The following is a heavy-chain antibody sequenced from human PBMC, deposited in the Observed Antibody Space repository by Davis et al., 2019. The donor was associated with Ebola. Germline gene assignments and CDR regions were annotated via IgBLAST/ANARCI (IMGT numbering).Heavy chain of an antibody. CDR2: ISGSGGST. Sequence: PGGSLRLSCAASGFTFSSYAMSWVRQAPGKGLEWVSAISGSGGSTYYADSVKGRFTISRDNSKHTLYLQMNSLRAEDTAVYYCARAATVSLVYYFDYWGQGTLVTVSS. J-gene: IGHJ4*02. V-gene: IGHV3-23*01. CDR1: GFTFSSYA. D-gene: IGHD4-17*01. CDR3: ARAATVSLVYYFDY.